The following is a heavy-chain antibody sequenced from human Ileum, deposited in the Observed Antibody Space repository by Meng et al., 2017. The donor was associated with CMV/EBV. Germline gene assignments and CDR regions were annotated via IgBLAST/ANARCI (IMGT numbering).Heavy chain of an antibody. V-gene: IGHV4-39*07. CDR2: VYYSGTT. J-gene: IGHJ4*02. CDR1: GCTTTRRTYS. D-gene: IGHD3-3*01. CDR3: ARNVGFYSSQIAY. Sequence: LPDPVPLARQPPEPIPPHSTASGCTTTRRTYSWGWVRHPPGKGLEWIGVVYYSGTTYYNPSLKSRVKMSIDTSKNRFSLKLSSATAADTAVYYCARNVGFYSSQIAYWGQGALVTVSS.